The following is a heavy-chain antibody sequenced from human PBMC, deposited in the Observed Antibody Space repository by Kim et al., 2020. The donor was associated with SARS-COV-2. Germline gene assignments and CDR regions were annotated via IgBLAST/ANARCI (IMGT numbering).Heavy chain of an antibody. CDR2: IKPDGSEK. D-gene: IGHD3-9*01. J-gene: IGHJ4*02. CDR1: GFTFSGYW. Sequence: GGSLRLSCAASGFTFSGYWMNWVRQAPGKGLEWLANIKPDGSEKGYVDSVKGRFTISRDNAENSLYLQMNSLRVEDTAVYYCVREDWYSCAWWRQGTRVTVP. V-gene: IGHV3-7*01. CDR3: VREDWYSCAW.